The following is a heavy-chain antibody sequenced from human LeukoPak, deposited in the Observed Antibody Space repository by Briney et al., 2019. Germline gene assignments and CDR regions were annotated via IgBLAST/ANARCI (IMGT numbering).Heavy chain of an antibody. CDR3: ARHPLMNTPHRFDP. V-gene: IGHV4-39*01. Sequence: SETLSLTCTVSGGSISTSSTYYWGWVRQPPGKGLEWIGTIYYNGGTYHNPSLKSRVTVSVDTSKNQFSLKLHSVTAADTGVYYCARHPLMNTPHRFDPWGQGTLVTVAS. CDR1: GGSISTSSTYY. CDR2: IYYNGGT. D-gene: IGHD2-8*01. J-gene: IGHJ5*02.